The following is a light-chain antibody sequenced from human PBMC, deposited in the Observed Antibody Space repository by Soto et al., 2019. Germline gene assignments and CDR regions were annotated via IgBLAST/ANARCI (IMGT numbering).Light chain of an antibody. V-gene: IGKV1-12*01. CDR3: QQTSAFPRT. CDR1: RDISNS. J-gene: IGKJ2*01. CDR2: GAS. Sequence: DIQMTQSPSSVSASVGDRLTITCRASRDISNSLAWYQQTPGKAPKLLLRGASSLHRGVPSRFSGGGAGTEFTLTISSLQPEDFATYYCQQTSAFPRTXGQGTKVDIK.